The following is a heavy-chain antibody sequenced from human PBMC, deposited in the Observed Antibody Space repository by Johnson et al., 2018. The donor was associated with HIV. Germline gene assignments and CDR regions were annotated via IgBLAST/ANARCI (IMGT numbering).Heavy chain of an antibody. CDR1: GFTVSNYY. D-gene: IGHD2-8*02. CDR2: IYSGGST. J-gene: IGHJ3*02. Sequence: VQLVESGVGLVQPGGSLRLSCAASGFTVSNYYMTWVRQSPGKGLEWVSVIYSGGSTYYADSVKGRFTISRDNAQDSLYLQMNSLRVDDTAVYYCGRESTGAGTAFDIWGQGTMVTVSS. CDR3: GRESTGAGTAFDI. V-gene: IGHV3-66*01.